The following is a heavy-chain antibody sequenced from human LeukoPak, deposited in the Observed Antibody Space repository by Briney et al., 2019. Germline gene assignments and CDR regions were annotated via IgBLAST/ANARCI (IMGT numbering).Heavy chain of an antibody. Sequence: RGESLKISCKGSGYSFTSYWIGWVRQMPGKGLEWMGIIYPGDSDTRYSPSLQGQVTISADKSISTAYLQWSSLKASDTAMYYCARLRWVVVAATGADYWGQGTLVTVSS. CDR3: ARLRWVVVAATGADY. CDR1: GYSFTSYW. J-gene: IGHJ4*02. D-gene: IGHD2-15*01. CDR2: IYPGDSDT. V-gene: IGHV5-51*01.